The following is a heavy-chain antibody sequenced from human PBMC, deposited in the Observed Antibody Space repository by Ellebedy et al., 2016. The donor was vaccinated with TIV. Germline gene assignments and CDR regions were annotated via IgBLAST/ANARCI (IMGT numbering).Heavy chain of an antibody. V-gene: IGHV3-30*03. CDR3: ARDLGAARTE. J-gene: IGHJ4*02. CDR2: ISYDGSNK. Sequence: GGSLRLXXAASGFTFSSYGMHWVRQAPGKGLEWVAVISYDGSNKYYADSVKGRFTISRDNSKNTLYLQMNSLRAEDTAVYYCARDLGAARTEWGQGTLVTVSS. CDR1: GFTFSSYG. D-gene: IGHD6-6*01.